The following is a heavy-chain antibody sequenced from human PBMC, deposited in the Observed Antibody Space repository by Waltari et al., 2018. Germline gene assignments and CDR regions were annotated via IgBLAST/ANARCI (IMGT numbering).Heavy chain of an antibody. D-gene: IGHD6-6*01. CDR2: IYPGDSDT. CDR1: GYSFTRHW. J-gene: IGHJ4*02. V-gene: IGHV5-51*01. Sequence: EVQLVQSGAEVKRPGESLKISCKGSGYSFTRHWIGRVRPIPWKGLACMGIIYPGDSDTRYSPSLQGQVTISADKSISTAYLQWSSLKASDTAMYYCARRATVVLSSSSGYYFDYWGQGTLVTVSS. CDR3: ARRATVVLSSSSGYYFDY.